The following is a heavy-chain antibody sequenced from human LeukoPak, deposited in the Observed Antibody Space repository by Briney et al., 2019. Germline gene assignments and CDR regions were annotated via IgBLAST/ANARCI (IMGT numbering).Heavy chain of an antibody. V-gene: IGHV3-7*03. D-gene: IGHD2-21*01. CDR1: GFTFSRYG. J-gene: IGHJ6*03. Sequence: GGSLRLSCAASGFTFSRYGMSWVRQAPGKGLEWVANIKQDGSEKYYVDSVKGRFTMSRDNAKNTLYLQMNSLRAEDTAVYYCARDIVVASDSWQYYYMDVWGKGTTVTVSS. CDR2: IKQDGSEK. CDR3: ARDIVVASDSWQYYYMDV.